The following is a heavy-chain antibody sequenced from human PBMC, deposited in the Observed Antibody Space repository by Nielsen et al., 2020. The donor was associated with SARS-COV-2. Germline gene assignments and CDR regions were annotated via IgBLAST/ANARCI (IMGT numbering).Heavy chain of an antibody. CDR3: AKISGSQRHYFDF. Sequence: GSLRLSCAASGFTFDDYGMSWVRQAPGKGLEWVSSIGTTGDKTFYADSVKGRFTISRDNSKNTLYLQLNSLRAEDTAVFYCAKISGSQRHYFDFWGQGALVTVSS. CDR2: IGTTGDKT. V-gene: IGHV3-23*01. CDR1: GFTFDDYG. D-gene: IGHD1-26*01. J-gene: IGHJ4*02.